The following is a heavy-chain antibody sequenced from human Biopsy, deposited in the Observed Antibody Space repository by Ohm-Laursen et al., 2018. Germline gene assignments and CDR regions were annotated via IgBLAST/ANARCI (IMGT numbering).Heavy chain of an antibody. CDR1: GFTFSDFY. CDR2: ISAAGPAM. CDR3: ARRRPIDY. J-gene: IGHJ4*02. V-gene: IGHV3-11*01. Sequence: GSLRLSCTASGFTFSDFYMSWIRQAPGKGLEWISYISAAGPAMFYADSVRGRFTISRDNANNLLYLQMDSLRAEETAVYYCARRRPIDYWGQGILVTVSS.